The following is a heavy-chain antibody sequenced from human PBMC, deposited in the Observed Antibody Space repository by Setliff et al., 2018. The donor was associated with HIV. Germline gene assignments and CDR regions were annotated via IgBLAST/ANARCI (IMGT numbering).Heavy chain of an antibody. D-gene: IGHD2-15*01. CDR1: GGSFSGYY. CDR3: ARAERPYCSGGSCYEVDY. Sequence: SETLSLTCAVYGGSFSGYYWSWIRQPPGKGLEWSGEINHSGSTNYNPSLKSRVTISVDTSKNQFSLKLSSVTAADTAVYYCARAERPYCSGGSCYEVDYWGQGTLVTVAS. V-gene: IGHV4-34*01. CDR2: INHSGST. J-gene: IGHJ4*02.